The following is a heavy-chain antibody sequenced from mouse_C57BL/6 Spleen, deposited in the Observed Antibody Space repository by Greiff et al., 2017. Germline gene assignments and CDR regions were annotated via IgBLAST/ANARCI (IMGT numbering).Heavy chain of an antibody. CDR1: GFSLTSYG. CDR3: ASDRGDYYGSSDGAMDY. V-gene: IGHV2-6*01. D-gene: IGHD1-1*01. J-gene: IGHJ4*01. CDR2: IWGGGST. Sequence: VMLVESGPGLVAPSQSLSITCTVSGFSLTSYGVDWVRQSPGKGLEWLGVIWGGGSTNYNSALNARLSISKDNSKSQVFLKMNSLQTDDTAMYYCASDRGDYYGSSDGAMDYWGQGTSVTVSA.